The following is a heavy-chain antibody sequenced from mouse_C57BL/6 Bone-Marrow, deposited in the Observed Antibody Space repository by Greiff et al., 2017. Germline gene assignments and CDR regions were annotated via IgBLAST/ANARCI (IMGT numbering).Heavy chain of an antibody. CDR2: ISNGGGST. V-gene: IGHV5-12*01. CDR3: ARPYGNYEGVDY. D-gene: IGHD2-1*01. CDR1: GFTFSDYY. J-gene: IGHJ4*01. Sequence: EVKVVESGGGLVQPGGSLKLSCAASGFTFSDYYMYWVRQTPEKGLEWVAYISNGGGSTYYPDTVKGRFTISRDNAKNTLYLQMSRLTSEDTAMYYCARPYGNYEGVDYWGQGTSVTVSS.